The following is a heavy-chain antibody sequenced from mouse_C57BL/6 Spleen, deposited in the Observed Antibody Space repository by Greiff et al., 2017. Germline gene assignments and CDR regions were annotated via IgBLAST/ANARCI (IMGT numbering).Heavy chain of an antibody. J-gene: IGHJ2*01. CDR3: ERGDIITTVVEDY. V-gene: IGHV1-72*01. Sequence: QVQLQQPGAELVKPGASVKLSCKASGYTFTSYWMHWVKQRPGRGLEWIGMIDPNSGGTKYNEKFKSKATLTVDKPSSTAYMQLSSLTSEDSAVYYCERGDIITTVVEDYWGQGTTLTVSS. D-gene: IGHD1-1*01. CDR1: GYTFTSYW. CDR2: IDPNSGGT.